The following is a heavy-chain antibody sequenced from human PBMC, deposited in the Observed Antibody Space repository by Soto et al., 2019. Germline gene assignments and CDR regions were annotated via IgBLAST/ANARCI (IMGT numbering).Heavy chain of an antibody. CDR3: ARDGTRYSRSSGWFDP. D-gene: IGHD6-6*01. CDR2: ISSSSSYI. V-gene: IGHV3-21*01. J-gene: IGHJ5*02. CDR1: GFTFSSYS. Sequence: PGGSLRLSCAASGFTFSSYSMNWVRQAPRKGLEWVSSISSSSSYIYYADSVKGRFTISRDNAKNSLYLQMNSLRAEDTAVYYCARDGTRYSRSSGWFDPWGQGTLVTVSS.